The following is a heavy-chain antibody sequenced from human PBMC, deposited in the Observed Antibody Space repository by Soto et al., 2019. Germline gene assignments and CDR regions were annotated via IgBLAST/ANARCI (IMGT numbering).Heavy chain of an antibody. V-gene: IGHV3-21*01. Sequence: GGSLRLSCAASGFTFSSYSMNWVRQAPGKGLEWVSSISSSSSYIYYADSVKGRFTISRDNAKNSLYLQMNSLRAEDTAVYYCARDLASMITFGGERFSYGMDVWGQGTTVTVSS. CDR2: ISSSSSYI. J-gene: IGHJ6*02. CDR1: GFTFSSYS. CDR3: ARDLASMITFGGERFSYGMDV. D-gene: IGHD3-16*01.